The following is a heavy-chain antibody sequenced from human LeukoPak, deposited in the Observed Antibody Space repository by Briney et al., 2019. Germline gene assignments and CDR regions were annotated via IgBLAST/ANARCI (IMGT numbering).Heavy chain of an antibody. CDR1: GFTFSSYS. CDR2: ISSSSSYI. V-gene: IGHV3-21*01. Sequence: GGSLRLSCAASGFTFSSYSMNWVRQAPGKGLEWVSSISSSSSYIYYADSVKGRFTISRDNAKNSLYLQMNSLRAEDTAVYYCARHPCGPGGYGDCIDYWGQGTLVTLSS. D-gene: IGHD4-17*01. CDR3: ARHPCGPGGYGDCIDY. J-gene: IGHJ4*02.